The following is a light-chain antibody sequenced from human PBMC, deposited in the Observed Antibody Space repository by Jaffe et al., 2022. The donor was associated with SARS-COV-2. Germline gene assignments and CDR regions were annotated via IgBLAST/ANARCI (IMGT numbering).Light chain of an antibody. CDR1: QSVGSF. J-gene: IGKJ1*01. V-gene: IGKV3-11*01. CDR3: LQRRDWPKT. Sequence: EIVLTQSPVTLSLSPGERATLSCRASQSVGSFLAWYQQKLGQAPRLLIYDASNRATGIPARFSGSGSGTDFTLTISSLEPEDFAVYYCLQRRDWPKTFGQGTKVEIK. CDR2: DAS.